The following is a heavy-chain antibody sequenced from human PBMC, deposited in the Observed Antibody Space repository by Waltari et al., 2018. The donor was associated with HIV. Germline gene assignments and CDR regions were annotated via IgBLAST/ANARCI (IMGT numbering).Heavy chain of an antibody. D-gene: IGHD3-16*01. V-gene: IGHV3-73*02. J-gene: IGHJ4*02. CDR2: IRSRGNRYAT. CDR1: GFPFSALA. Sequence: EVQLVESGGGLVQPGGSMSVSWAASGFPFSALAIHWVRQASGKGLEWVGRIRSRGNRYATAYGASVKGRFTVSRDDSKNTAYLQMNNLKTEDTAVYYCTRALAYWGQGTLVTVSP. CDR3: TRALAY.